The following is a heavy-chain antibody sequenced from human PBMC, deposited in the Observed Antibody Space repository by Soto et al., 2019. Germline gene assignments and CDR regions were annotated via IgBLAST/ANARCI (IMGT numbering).Heavy chain of an antibody. D-gene: IGHD2-2*02. J-gene: IGHJ6*02. Sequence: PGGSLRLSCAASGFTVSSNYMSWVRQAPGKGLEWVSVIYSGGSTYYADSVKGRFTISRDNSKNTLYLQMNSLRAEDTAVYYCARVEVVVVPAAISSRYYYYGMDVWGQGTTVTVSS. CDR1: GFTVSSNY. CDR3: ARVEVVVVPAAISSRYYYYGMDV. CDR2: IYSGGST. V-gene: IGHV3-53*01.